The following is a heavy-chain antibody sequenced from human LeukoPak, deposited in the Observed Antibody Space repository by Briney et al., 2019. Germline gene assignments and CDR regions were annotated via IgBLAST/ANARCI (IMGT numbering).Heavy chain of an antibody. CDR1: GGFINGYY. Sequence: SETLSLTCTVSGGFINGYYWSWIRQPPGKGLEWIGYIDYSGGTNYNPSLKSRVTISIDTSKNQFSLKLSSVTAADTAVYYCATGRYYDNVWGSYRPSFDFWGQGTLATVSS. J-gene: IGHJ4*02. CDR2: IDYSGGT. D-gene: IGHD3-16*02. V-gene: IGHV4-59*08. CDR3: ATGRYYDNVWGSYRPSFDF.